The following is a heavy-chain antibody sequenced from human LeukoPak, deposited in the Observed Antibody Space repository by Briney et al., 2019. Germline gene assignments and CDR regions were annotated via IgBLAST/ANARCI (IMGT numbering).Heavy chain of an antibody. CDR1: GYTFTSYY. Sequence: ASVKVSCKASGYTFTSYYMHWVRQAPGQGLEWMGIINPSGGSTSYAQKFQGRVTMTRDTSTSTVYMELSSLRSEDTAVYYCARDGAVPAATHDNYYYYYMDVRGKGTTVTVSS. D-gene: IGHD2-2*01. J-gene: IGHJ6*03. CDR3: ARDGAVPAATHDNYYYYYMDV. V-gene: IGHV1-46*01. CDR2: INPSGGST.